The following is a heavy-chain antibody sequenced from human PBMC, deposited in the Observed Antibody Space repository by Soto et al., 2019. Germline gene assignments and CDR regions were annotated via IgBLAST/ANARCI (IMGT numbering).Heavy chain of an antibody. CDR3: AKDISPYYYGSGSYAMGAFDI. V-gene: IGHV3-43*01. D-gene: IGHD3-10*01. CDR2: ISWDGGST. CDR1: GFTFDDYT. Sequence: GSLRLSCAASGFTFDDYTMHWVRQAPGKGLEWVSLISWDGGSTYYADSVKGRFTISRDNSKNSLYLQMNSLRTEDTALYYCAKDISPYYYGSGSYAMGAFDIWGQGTMVTVSS. J-gene: IGHJ3*02.